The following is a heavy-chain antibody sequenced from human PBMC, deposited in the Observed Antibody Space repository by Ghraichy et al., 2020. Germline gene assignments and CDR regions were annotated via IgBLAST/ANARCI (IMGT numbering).Heavy chain of an antibody. Sequence: SQTLSLTCAVYGGSFSGYYWSWIRQPPGKGLEWIGEINHSGTTNYNPTLKSRVTISVDTSKNQFSLKLSSVTAADTAVYYCARARGIVVVPAARSYGMDVWGQGTTLTVSS. J-gene: IGHJ6*02. CDR3: ARARGIVVVPAARSYGMDV. V-gene: IGHV4-34*01. CDR1: GGSFSGYY. D-gene: IGHD2-2*01. CDR2: INHSGTT.